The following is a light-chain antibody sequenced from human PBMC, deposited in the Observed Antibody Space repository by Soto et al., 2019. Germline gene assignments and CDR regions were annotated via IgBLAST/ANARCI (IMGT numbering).Light chain of an antibody. CDR2: STN. CDR1: TGAVTSGHY. V-gene: IGLV7-43*01. Sequence: QAVVTQEPSLTVSPGGTVTLTCASSTGAVTSGHYPNWFQQKPGQTPRALISSTNNKHAWTPARFSGSLLGGKAALTLSGAQSEDEAEYYCLLFYGVGLVCGGGTKVTVL. J-gene: IGLJ2*01. CDR3: LLFYGVGLV.